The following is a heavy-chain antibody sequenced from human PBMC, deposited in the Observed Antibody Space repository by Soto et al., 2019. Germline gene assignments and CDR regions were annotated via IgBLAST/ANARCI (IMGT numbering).Heavy chain of an antibody. D-gene: IGHD3-3*01. CDR3: ARERKRDFWRKGSDV. Sequence: QVHLVQSGAEVKKPGASVKVSCKASGYTFTSYDINWVRQAPGQGLEWLGGMDPNSGVTGYAQKFQGRVSMTRNISINTAHMELSSLRSEDTAVYYCARERKRDFWRKGSDVWGQGTTVAVSS. V-gene: IGHV1-8*01. CDR1: GYTFTSYD. CDR2: MDPNSGVT. J-gene: IGHJ6*02.